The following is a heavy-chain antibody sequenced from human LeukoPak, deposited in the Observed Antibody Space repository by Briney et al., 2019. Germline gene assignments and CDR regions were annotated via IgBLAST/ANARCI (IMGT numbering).Heavy chain of an antibody. Sequence: GASVKVSCKASGYTFTSYGISWMRQAPGQGLEWMGWISPYKDNTKYAQNFQGRVTMTTDTFTTTAYMELRSLDTDDTAVYYCARDPNIVVVTAAEGFDYWGQGTRVTVSS. V-gene: IGHV1-18*01. J-gene: IGHJ4*02. CDR3: ARDPNIVVVTAAEGFDY. D-gene: IGHD2-2*01. CDR2: ISPYKDNT. CDR1: GYTFTSYG.